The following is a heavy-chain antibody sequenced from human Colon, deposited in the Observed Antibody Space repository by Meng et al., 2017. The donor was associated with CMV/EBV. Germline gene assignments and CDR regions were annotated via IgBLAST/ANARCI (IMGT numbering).Heavy chain of an antibody. CDR3: ARDRRYGDYGVDHYYGMDV. Sequence: GSLRLSCTVSGVSVSNGYYYWSWIRQPPGKGLEWIGYISNSGTTNYNPSLKSRVTISVDTSKNQFSLKVNSVTAADTAVYYCARDRRYGDYGVDHYYGMDVWGQGTTVTVSS. CDR2: ISNSGTT. J-gene: IGHJ6*02. D-gene: IGHD4-17*01. V-gene: IGHV4-61*01. CDR1: GVSVSNGYYY.